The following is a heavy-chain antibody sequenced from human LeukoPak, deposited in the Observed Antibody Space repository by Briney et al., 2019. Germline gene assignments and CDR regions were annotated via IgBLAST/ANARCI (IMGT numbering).Heavy chain of an antibody. CDR3: ARVGAAMDNFDY. V-gene: IGHV4-34*01. CDR1: GGSFSGYY. Sequence: PSETLSLTCAVYGGSFSGYYWSWIRQPPGKGLEWIGEINHSGSTNYNPSLKSRVTISKDTSKNQFSLKLSSVTAADTAVYYCARVGAAMDNFDYWGQGTLVTVS. D-gene: IGHD5-18*01. J-gene: IGHJ4*02. CDR2: INHSGST.